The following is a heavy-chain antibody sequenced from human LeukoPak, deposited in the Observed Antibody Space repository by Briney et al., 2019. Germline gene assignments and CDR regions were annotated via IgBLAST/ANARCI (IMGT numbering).Heavy chain of an antibody. V-gene: IGHV4-30-4*08. CDR3: ARHPFSTSSIDY. J-gene: IGHJ4*02. D-gene: IGHD6-6*01. Sequence: SQTLSLTCTVSGGSISSGDYYWSWIRQPPGKGLEWIGYIYYSGSTYYNPSLKSRVTISVDTSKNQFSLKLNSVTATDTAVYYCARHPFSTSSIDYWGQGTLVTVSS. CDR1: GGSISSGDYY. CDR2: IYYSGST.